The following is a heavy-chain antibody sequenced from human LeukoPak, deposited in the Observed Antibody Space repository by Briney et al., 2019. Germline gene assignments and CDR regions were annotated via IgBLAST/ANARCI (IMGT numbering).Heavy chain of an antibody. D-gene: IGHD3-16*01. CDR3: AKQLGDLYYFDY. CDR1: GFTFSSYG. CDR2: ISYDGSNK. J-gene: IGHJ4*02. V-gene: IGHV3-30*18. Sequence: GRSLRLSCAASGFTFSSYGMHWVRQAPGKGLEWVAVISYDGSNKYYADSVKGRFTISRDNSKNTLYLQMNSPRAEDTAVYYCAKQLGDLYYFDYWGQGTLVTVSS.